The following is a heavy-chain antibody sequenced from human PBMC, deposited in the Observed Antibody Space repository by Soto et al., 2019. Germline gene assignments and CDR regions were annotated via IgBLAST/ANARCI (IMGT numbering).Heavy chain of an antibody. Sequence: SETLSLTCAVSGVSISSSNWRSWVRQPPGKGLEWLGEIYHSGSINYNPSLKSRVTLSVDKSKNQFSLKLSSVTAADTAVYYCARLADIWGQGKMVTV. D-gene: IGHD6-6*01. CDR2: IYHSGSI. CDR3: ARLADI. J-gene: IGHJ3*02. CDR1: GVSISSSNW. V-gene: IGHV4-4*02.